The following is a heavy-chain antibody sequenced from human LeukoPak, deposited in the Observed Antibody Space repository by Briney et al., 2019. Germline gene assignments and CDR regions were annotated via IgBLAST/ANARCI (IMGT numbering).Heavy chain of an antibody. V-gene: IGHV1-2*02. D-gene: IGHD6-13*01. Sequence: ASVKVSCKASGYTFTGYYMHWVRQAPGQGLEWMGWINPNSGGTNYAQKFQGRVTMTRDTSISTAYMELSRLRSDDTAVYYCEREGGYSRGLDYWGQGTLVTVSS. CDR1: GYTFTGYY. J-gene: IGHJ4*02. CDR3: EREGGYSRGLDY. CDR2: INPNSGGT.